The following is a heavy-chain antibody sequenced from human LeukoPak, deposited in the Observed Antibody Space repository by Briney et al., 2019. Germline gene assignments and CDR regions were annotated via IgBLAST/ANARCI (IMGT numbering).Heavy chain of an antibody. V-gene: IGHV3-23*01. D-gene: IGHD3-22*01. J-gene: IGHJ4*02. CDR3: AKAYGSNGYFQLPIDC. CDR2: ITGTGDAT. Sequence: GGSLRLSCAASGFTFSSNAMTWVRHAPGKGLECVSAITGTGDATYYADCGKGRLTISRENCKTTLYLQLNRLRAEDTAVYYCAKAYGSNGYFQLPIDCWGQGTLVTVSS. CDR1: GFTFSSNA.